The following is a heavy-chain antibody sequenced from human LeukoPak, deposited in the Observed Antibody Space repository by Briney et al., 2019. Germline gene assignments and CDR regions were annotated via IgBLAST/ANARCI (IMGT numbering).Heavy chain of an antibody. Sequence: ASVKVSCKASGYTFTGYYMHWVRRAPGQGLEWMGWINPNSGGTNYAQKFQGRVTMTRDTSISTAYMELSRLRSDDTAVYYCARCYFELLYYYYYMDVWGKGTTVTVSS. CDR1: GYTFTGYY. V-gene: IGHV1-2*02. D-gene: IGHD1-26*01. CDR3: ARCYFELLYYYYYMDV. J-gene: IGHJ6*03. CDR2: INPNSGGT.